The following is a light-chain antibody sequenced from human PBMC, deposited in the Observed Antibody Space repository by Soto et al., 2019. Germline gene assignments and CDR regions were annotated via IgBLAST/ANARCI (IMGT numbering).Light chain of an antibody. J-gene: IGKJ5*01. Sequence: IQVTQSPTSDSADAVSIATITGRASQDISNWLAWFQQKPGKTPKLLIFSASSLQSGVPSRFSGSGSGTDFTLTITNLQPEDFAPYYCQQANTFPITFGQGARLAVK. CDR2: SAS. V-gene: IGKV1-12*01. CDR1: QDISNW. CDR3: QQANTFPIT.